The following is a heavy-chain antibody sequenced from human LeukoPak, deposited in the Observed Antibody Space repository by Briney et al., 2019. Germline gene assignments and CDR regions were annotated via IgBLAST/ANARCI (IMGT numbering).Heavy chain of an antibody. D-gene: IGHD6-19*01. V-gene: IGHV5-51*01. CDR3: ARQGGSGRYELYYHIDL. CDR2: IYPGDSDT. Sequence: GESLEISCKGSGYSFIAYWIGWVRQMPGKGLEWMGVIYPGDSDTRYSPSFQGQVTISADKSISTAYLQWGSLKASDTAIYYCARQGGSGRYELYYHIDLWDRGTLVTVSS. CDR1: GYSFIAYW. J-gene: IGHJ2*01.